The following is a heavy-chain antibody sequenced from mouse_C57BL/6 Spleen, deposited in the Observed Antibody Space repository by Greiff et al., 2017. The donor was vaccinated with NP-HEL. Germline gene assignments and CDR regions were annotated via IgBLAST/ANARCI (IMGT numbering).Heavy chain of an antibody. V-gene: IGHV1-53*01. CDR1: GYTFTSYW. CDR2: INPSNGGT. J-gene: IGHJ1*03. D-gene: IGHD2-4*01. CDR3: AVNRGNDYDLYFDV. Sequence: QVQLQQPGTELVKPGASVKLSCKASGYTFTSYWMHWVKQRPGQGLEWIGNINPSNGGTNYNEKFKSKATLTVDKSTSTAYMQLSSLTSEDSAVYYCAVNRGNDYDLYFDVWGTGTTVTVSS.